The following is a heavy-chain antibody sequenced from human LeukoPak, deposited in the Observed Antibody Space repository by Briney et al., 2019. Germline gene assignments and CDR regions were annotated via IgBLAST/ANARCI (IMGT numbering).Heavy chain of an antibody. J-gene: IGHJ5*02. CDR1: GGSISSGDYY. V-gene: IGHV4-30-4*01. CDR2: IYYSGST. CDR3: ARGIDWLRKGWFDP. D-gene: IGHD3-9*01. Sequence: SQTLSLTCTVSGGSISSGDYYWSWIRQPPGKGLEWIGYIYYSGSTYYNPSLKSRVTISVDTSRNQFSLKLSSVTAADTAIYYCARGIDWLRKGWFDPWGQGTRVSVSS.